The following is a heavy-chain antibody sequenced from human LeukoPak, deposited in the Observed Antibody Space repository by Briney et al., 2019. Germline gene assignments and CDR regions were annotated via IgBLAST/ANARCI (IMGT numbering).Heavy chain of an antibody. CDR2: FDPEDGET. V-gene: IGHV1-24*01. CDR3: ARVEVQQLVPEIAFDI. D-gene: IGHD6-13*01. J-gene: IGHJ3*02. Sequence: GASVKVSCKVSGYTLTELSMHWVRQAPGKGLEWMGGFDPEDGETIYAQKFQGRVTMTEDTSTDTAYMELNSLRSDDTAVYYCARVEVQQLVPEIAFDIWGQGTMVTVSS. CDR1: GYTLTELS.